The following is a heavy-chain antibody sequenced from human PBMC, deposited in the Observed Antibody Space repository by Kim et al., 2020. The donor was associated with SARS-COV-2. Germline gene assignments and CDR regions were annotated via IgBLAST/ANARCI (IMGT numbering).Heavy chain of an antibody. J-gene: IGHJ6*02. D-gene: IGHD4-4*01. CDR3: ARVRRDTVTTVYYYYGMDV. Sequence: GRFTISRDNSKNTQYLQMNSLRAEDTAVNYCARVRRDTVTTVYYYYGMDVWGQGTTVTVSS. V-gene: IGHV3-30*07.